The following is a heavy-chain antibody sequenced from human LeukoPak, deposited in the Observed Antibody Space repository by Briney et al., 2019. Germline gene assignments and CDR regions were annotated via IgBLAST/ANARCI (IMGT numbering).Heavy chain of an antibody. CDR3: ARAPGIAAAGTCYF. D-gene: IGHD6-13*01. J-gene: IGHJ4*02. Sequence: PGGSLRLSCAASGFTFSSNYMSWVRQAPGKGLEWVAVISYDGINQYYPDSVKGRFTISRDNSKNTLYLQMNSLRAEDTAVYYCARAPGIAAAGTCYFWGQGTLVTVSS. CDR1: GFTFSSNY. CDR2: ISYDGINQ. V-gene: IGHV3-30-3*01.